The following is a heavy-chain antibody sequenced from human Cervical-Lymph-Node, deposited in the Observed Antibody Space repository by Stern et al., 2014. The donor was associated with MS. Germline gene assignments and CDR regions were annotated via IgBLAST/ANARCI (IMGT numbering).Heavy chain of an antibody. Sequence: VQLVESGGRLVQPGGSLKLSCAASGFTFSGSAVHWVRQTSGKGLEWIGRIRSKTNNYATSYAASVKGSFTISRDDSENTAYLQMSSLKIEDTAVYYCNIILDEVSTSLRRFDFWGQGTLVTVSS. CDR1: GFTFSGSA. J-gene: IGHJ4*02. V-gene: IGHV3-73*01. CDR2: IRSKTNNYAT. CDR3: NIILDEVSTSLRRFDF. D-gene: IGHD2-8*01.